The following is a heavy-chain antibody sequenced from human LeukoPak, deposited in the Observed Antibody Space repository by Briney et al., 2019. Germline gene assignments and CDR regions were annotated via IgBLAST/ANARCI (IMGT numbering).Heavy chain of an antibody. D-gene: IGHD3-3*01. V-gene: IGHV4-38-2*01. Sequence: SETLSLTCAVSDYSISSGYYWGWIRQPPGKGLEWIGSIYHSGSTYYNPSLKSRVTISVDTSKNLFSLKLSSVTAADTAVYYCARPYYDFWSGYVFDPWGQGTLVTVSS. CDR1: DYSISSGYY. CDR2: IYHSGST. CDR3: ARPYYDFWSGYVFDP. J-gene: IGHJ5*02.